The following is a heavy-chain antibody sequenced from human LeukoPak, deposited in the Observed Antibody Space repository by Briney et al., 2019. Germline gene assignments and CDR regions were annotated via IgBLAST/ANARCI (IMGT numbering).Heavy chain of an antibody. CDR3: ARAKKRSGRSRNFYLDV. Sequence: SETLSLTCTVSDDPINSGVYYWNWIRQPAGKGLEWIGHIYTNGATTNSNPSLKSRVAISLDTSKNHFSLKLSSVTAADTAVYYCARAKKRSGRSRNFYLDVWGKGTTVTVSS. V-gene: IGHV4-61*09. CDR2: IYTNGATT. D-gene: IGHD1-26*01. CDR1: DDPINSGVYY. J-gene: IGHJ6*03.